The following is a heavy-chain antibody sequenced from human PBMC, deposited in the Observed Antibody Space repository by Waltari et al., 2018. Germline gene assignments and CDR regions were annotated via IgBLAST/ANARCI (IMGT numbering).Heavy chain of an antibody. CDR3: ARDGNYYDSSGYSGY. CDR2: ISSSSSTI. J-gene: IGHJ4*02. D-gene: IGHD3-22*01. Sequence: EVQLVESGGGLVQPGGYLRLSCSASGVTFSRDSMNCVRKAQGNGLEWVSYISSSSSTIYYADSVKGRFTISRDNAKNSLYLQMNSLRAEDTAVYYCARDGNYYDSSGYSGYWGQGTLVTVSS. V-gene: IGHV3-48*04. CDR1: GVTFSRDS.